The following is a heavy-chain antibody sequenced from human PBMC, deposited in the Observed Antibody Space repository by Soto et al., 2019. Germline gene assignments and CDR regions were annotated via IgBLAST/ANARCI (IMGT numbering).Heavy chain of an antibody. V-gene: IGHV4-39*01. CDR1: GGTISSSSYY. Sequence: AXTLTLTCTISGGTISSSSYYWGLIRHPPGKGREWIGSIYYSGSTYYNPSLKSRVTISIDTSKNQFSTKQSSVTAANTAVYYGARTDIVLIRYACPFDYWGQGTLVTASS. CDR2: IYYSGST. D-gene: IGHD2-8*01. CDR3: ARTDIVLIRYACPFDY. J-gene: IGHJ4*02.